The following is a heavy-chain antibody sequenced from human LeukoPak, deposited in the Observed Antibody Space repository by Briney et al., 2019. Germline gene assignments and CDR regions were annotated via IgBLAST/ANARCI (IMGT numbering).Heavy chain of an antibody. D-gene: IGHD2-15*01. CDR3: ARFLKNCNGDHCYSDDYSYGRDV. CDR2: ISSSGTTI. CDR1: GFNLNNFE. J-gene: IGHJ6*02. Sequence: PGGSLRLSCVASGFNLNNFEIHWFRQAPGKGLEWVSYISSSGTTIFYSDSVKGRFTISRDGAKGSVSLHLESLRSEDTATYYCARFLKNCNGDHCYSDDYSYGRDVWGQGTTVTVSS. V-gene: IGHV3-48*03.